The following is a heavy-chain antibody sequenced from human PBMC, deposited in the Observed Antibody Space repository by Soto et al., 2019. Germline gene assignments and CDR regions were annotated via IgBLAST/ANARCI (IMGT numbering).Heavy chain of an antibody. CDR3: ATVPWVGRLNYYYGMDV. D-gene: IGHD1-26*01. V-gene: IGHV3-30*03. CDR2: ISYDGSNK. CDR1: GFTFSSYG. J-gene: IGHJ6*02. Sequence: QVQLVESGGGVVQPGRSLRLSCAASGFTFSSYGMHWVRQAPGKGLEWVAVISYDGSNKYYADSVKGRFTISRDNSKNTLYLQMNSLRAEDTAVYYCATVPWVGRLNYYYGMDVWGQGTTVTVSS.